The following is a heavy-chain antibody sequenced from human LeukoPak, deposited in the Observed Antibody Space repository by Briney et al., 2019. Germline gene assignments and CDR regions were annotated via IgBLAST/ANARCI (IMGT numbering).Heavy chain of an antibody. D-gene: IGHD2-2*01. Sequence: GGSLRLSCAASGFTFSSYTMHWVRQAPGKGLEWVAVISYDGSNKYYADSVKGRFTISRDNSKNTLYLQMNSLRAEDTAVYYCARGVVVPAAINWFDPWGQGTLVTVSS. J-gene: IGHJ5*02. CDR3: ARGVVVPAAINWFDP. V-gene: IGHV3-30-3*01. CDR2: ISYDGSNK. CDR1: GFTFSSYT.